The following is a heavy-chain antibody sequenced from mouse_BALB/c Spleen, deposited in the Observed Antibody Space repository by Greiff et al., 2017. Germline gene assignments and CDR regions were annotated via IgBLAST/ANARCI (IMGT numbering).Heavy chain of an antibody. CDR1: GYSITSDYA. CDR3: ASYYGSSYYFDY. J-gene: IGHJ2*01. CDR2: ISYSGST. V-gene: IGHV3-2*02. D-gene: IGHD1-1*01. Sequence: EVQGVESGPGLVKPSQSLSLTCTVTGYSITSDYAWNWIRQFPGNKLEWMGYISYSGSTSYNPSLKSRISITRDTSKNQFFLQLNSVTTEDTATYYCASYYGSSYYFDYWGQGTTLTVSS.